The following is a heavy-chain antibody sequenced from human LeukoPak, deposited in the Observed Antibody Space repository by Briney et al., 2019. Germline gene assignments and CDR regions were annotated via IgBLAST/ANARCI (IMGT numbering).Heavy chain of an antibody. V-gene: IGHV3-7*01. J-gene: IGHJ5*02. D-gene: IGHD2-21*02. CDR3: ARVPVVVTAIGPSSWFDP. CDR2: INEDGSEK. Sequence: GGFLRLSCEASGFTFSGYWMSWVRQAPGKGLEWVANINEDGSEKFYVDSVKGRFTISRDNTRNSLYLQMNSLRAEDTAVYYCARVPVVVTAIGPSSWFDPWGQGTLVTVSS. CDR1: GFTFSGYW.